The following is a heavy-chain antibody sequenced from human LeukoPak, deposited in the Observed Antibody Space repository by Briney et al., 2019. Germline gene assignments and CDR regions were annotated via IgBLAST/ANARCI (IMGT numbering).Heavy chain of an antibody. Sequence: ASVKVSCKASGFTFTSHDYNWVRQATGQGLEWMGWMNPNSGNTGYAQKFQGRVTMTRDTSITTVYMELSSLTSEDTAVYYCARGGYDFVYYYYGMDVWGQGTTVTVSS. CDR2: MNPNSGNT. D-gene: IGHD3-3*01. J-gene: IGHJ6*02. V-gene: IGHV1-8*01. CDR1: GFTFTSHD. CDR3: ARGGYDFVYYYYGMDV.